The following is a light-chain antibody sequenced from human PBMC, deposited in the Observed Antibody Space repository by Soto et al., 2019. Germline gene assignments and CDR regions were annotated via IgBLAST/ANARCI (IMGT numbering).Light chain of an antibody. J-gene: IGKJ1*01. Sequence: DVQMTQSPSTLSASVGDKITITCRASQSVGRWLAWYQQKPGKAPEVLLYKASTLKYGVPSRFSGSGSGTEFSLTISSLQPDDFATYFCQQYESQSTFGQGTKVEIK. CDR2: KAS. V-gene: IGKV1-5*03. CDR1: QSVGRW. CDR3: QQYESQST.